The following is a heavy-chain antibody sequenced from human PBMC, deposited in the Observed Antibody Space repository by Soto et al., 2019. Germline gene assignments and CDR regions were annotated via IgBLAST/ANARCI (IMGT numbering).Heavy chain of an antibody. J-gene: IGHJ4*02. CDR2: ISYDGSNK. D-gene: IGHD5-12*01. V-gene: IGHV3-30-3*01. CDR1: GFTFSSYA. CDR3: ARGGRWLQAFPDY. Sequence: QVQLVESGGGVVQPERSLRLSCAASGFTFSSYAMHWVRQAPGTGLEWVAVISYDGSNKYYADSVKGRFTISRDNSKNTLYLQMNSLRAEDTAVYYCARGGRWLQAFPDYWGQGNLVTVSS.